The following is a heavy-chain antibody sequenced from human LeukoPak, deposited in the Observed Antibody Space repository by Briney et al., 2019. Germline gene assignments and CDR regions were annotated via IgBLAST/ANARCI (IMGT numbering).Heavy chain of an antibody. CDR3: AKDTTHSGSYGIDY. V-gene: IGHV3-23*01. J-gene: IGHJ4*02. D-gene: IGHD1-26*01. Sequence: GGSLRLSCAASGFTFSSYAMNWVRQAPGKGLEWVSAINSGGINTYYADSVKGRFTVSRDNSKNTLYLQMNSLRVEDTAVYYCAKDTTHSGSYGIDYWGQGILVTVSS. CDR2: INSGGINT. CDR1: GFTFSSYA.